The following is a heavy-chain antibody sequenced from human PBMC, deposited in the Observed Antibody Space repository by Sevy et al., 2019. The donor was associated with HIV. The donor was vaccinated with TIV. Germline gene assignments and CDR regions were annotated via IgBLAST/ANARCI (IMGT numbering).Heavy chain of an antibody. J-gene: IGHJ3*02. CDR1: GFTFSSYG. CDR2: IWYDGSNK. D-gene: IGHD3-3*01. Sequence: GGSLRLSCAASGFTFSSYGMHWVRQAPGKGLEWVAVIWYDGSNKYYADSVKGRFTISRDNSKNTLYLQMNSLRAEDTAVYYCARGRFLEWLLSHAFDIWGQRTMVTVSS. CDR3: ARGRFLEWLLSHAFDI. V-gene: IGHV3-33*01.